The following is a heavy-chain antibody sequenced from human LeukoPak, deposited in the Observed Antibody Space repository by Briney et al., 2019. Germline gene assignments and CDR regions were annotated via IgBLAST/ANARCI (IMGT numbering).Heavy chain of an antibody. CDR1: GGSFSGYY. D-gene: IGHD6-19*01. V-gene: IGHV4-34*01. Sequence: SETLSLTCAIDGGSFSGYYWRWIRQPPGKGLEWIGEINHSGRTNYNPSLKSRVTISVDTSKNQFSLKLSSVTAADTAVYYCATLGALPNDSSGVSDAFDIWGQGTMVTVSS. CDR2: INHSGRT. CDR3: ATLGALPNDSSGVSDAFDI. J-gene: IGHJ3*02.